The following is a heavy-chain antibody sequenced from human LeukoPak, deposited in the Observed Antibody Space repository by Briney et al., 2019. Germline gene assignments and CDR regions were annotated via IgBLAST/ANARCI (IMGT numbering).Heavy chain of an antibody. CDR3: AKDLGFGELLPFDY. Sequence: TGGSLRLSCAASGFTFSSYSMNWVRQAPGKGLEWVSSISSSSSYIYYADSVKGRFTISRDNSKNTLYLQMNSLRAEDTAVYYCAKDLGFGELLPFDYWGQGTLVTVSS. J-gene: IGHJ4*02. CDR2: ISSSSSYI. V-gene: IGHV3-21*01. CDR1: GFTFSSYS. D-gene: IGHD3-10*01.